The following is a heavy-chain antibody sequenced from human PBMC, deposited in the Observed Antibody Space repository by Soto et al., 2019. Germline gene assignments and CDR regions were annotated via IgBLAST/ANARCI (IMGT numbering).Heavy chain of an antibody. Sequence: EVQLVESGGGLVKPGGSLRLSCVASGFPFSASTMNWVRQAPGKGLEWVSSIGRNGSDMYYADSVRGRFTISRDNAKNSLYLHMNSLRAEDMAVYYCVRGDYRDYWGQGTLVIVSS. CDR2: IGRNGSDM. D-gene: IGHD3-16*01. CDR1: GFPFSAST. CDR3: VRGDYRDY. V-gene: IGHV3-21*01. J-gene: IGHJ4*02.